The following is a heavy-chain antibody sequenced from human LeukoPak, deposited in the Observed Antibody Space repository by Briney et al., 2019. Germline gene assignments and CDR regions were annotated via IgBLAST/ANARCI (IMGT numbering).Heavy chain of an antibody. D-gene: IGHD2-2*01. CDR3: ARDRLVVPAVNYYYGMDV. J-gene: IGHJ6*04. V-gene: IGHV4-31*03. CDR2: IYYSGST. CDR1: GGSISSGGYY. Sequence: SETLSLTCTVSGGSISSGGYYWSRIRQHPGKGLEWIGYIYYSGSTYYNPSLKSRVTISVDTSKNQFSLKLSSVTAADTAVYYCARDRLVVPAVNYYYGMDVWGKGTTVTVSS.